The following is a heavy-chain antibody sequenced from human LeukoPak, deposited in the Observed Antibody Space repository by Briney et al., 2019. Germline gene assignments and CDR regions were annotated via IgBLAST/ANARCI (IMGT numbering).Heavy chain of an antibody. CDR1: GFTFSSYS. V-gene: IGHV3-48*02. J-gene: IGHJ4*02. D-gene: IGHD3-22*01. Sequence: GGSLRLSCAASGFTFSSYSMNWVRQAPGKGLEWVSYISTSSGTIFCADSAKGRFTISRDNAKNSLYLQMNSLRDEDTAVYSCARKSYCYDSSGYFFDYWGQGTLVTVSS. CDR2: ISTSSGTI. CDR3: ARKSYCYDSSGYFFDY.